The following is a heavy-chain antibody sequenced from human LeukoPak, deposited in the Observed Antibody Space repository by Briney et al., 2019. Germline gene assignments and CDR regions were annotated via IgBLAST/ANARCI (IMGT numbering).Heavy chain of an antibody. J-gene: IGHJ5*02. Sequence: SETLSLTCAVYGGSFSGYYRSWIRQPLGKGLEWIGEINHSGSTNYNPSLKSRVTISVDTSKNQFSLKLSSVTAADTAVYYCARVTTSRWFDPWGQGTLVTVSS. CDR1: GGSFSGYY. CDR3: ARVTTSRWFDP. V-gene: IGHV4-34*01. D-gene: IGHD4-11*01. CDR2: INHSGST.